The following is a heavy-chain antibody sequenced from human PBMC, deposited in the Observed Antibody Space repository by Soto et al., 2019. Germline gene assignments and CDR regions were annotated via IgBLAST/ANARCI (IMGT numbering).Heavy chain of an antibody. J-gene: IGHJ4*02. Sequence: PSETLSLTCTVSGGSISSYYWSWIRQPPGKGLEWIGYIYYSGSTNYNPSLKSRVTISVDTSKNQFSLKLSSVTAADTAVYYCARLRNYRGIRYYFDYWGQGTLVTVSS. CDR1: GGSISSYY. V-gene: IGHV4-59*01. CDR3: ARLRNYRGIRYYFDY. CDR2: IYYSGST. D-gene: IGHD1-7*01.